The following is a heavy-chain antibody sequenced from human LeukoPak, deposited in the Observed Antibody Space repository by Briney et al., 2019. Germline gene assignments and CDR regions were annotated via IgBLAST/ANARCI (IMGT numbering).Heavy chain of an antibody. V-gene: IGHV3-30*02. D-gene: IGHD3-16*02. CDR3: AKEIFVLGSYLEY. J-gene: IGHJ4*02. CDR1: GFIFSSYA. Sequence: GGSLRLSCAASGFIFSSYAMHWVRQAPGKGLEWVALIWHDASHKFYTDSVKGRFTISRDNSKNTVFLQMNSLRAEDTAVYYCAKEIFVLGSYLEYWGQGTLVTVSS. CDR2: IWHDASHK.